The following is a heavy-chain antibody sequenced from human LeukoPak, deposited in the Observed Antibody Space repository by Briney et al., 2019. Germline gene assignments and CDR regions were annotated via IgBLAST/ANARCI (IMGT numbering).Heavy chain of an antibody. CDR3: AKEALLSYGDYTYVEY. CDR2: ISSSSTI. CDR1: GFTFSDYY. D-gene: IGHD4-17*01. Sequence: GGSLRLSCAASGFTFSDYYMSWIRQAPGKGLEWVSYISSSSTIYYADSVRGRFTISRDNAKNSLYLQMNSLRAEDTAIYYCAKEALLSYGDYTYVEYWGQGTLVTVSS. J-gene: IGHJ4*02. V-gene: IGHV3-11*01.